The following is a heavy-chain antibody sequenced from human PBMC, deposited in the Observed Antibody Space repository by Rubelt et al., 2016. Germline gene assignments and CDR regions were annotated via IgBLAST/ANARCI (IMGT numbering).Heavy chain of an antibody. D-gene: IGHD3-3*01. V-gene: IGHV4-31*03. J-gene: IGHJ4*02. Sequence: QLQLQESGPGLVKPSQTLSLTCTVSGGSISSGGYYWSWIRQHPGKGLEWIGYIYYSGSTYYNPSPKSRVTISVDTSKNQFSLKLSSVTAADTAVYYCARGAFWSGNTPFDYWGQGTLVTVSS. CDR1: GGSISSGGYY. CDR2: IYYSGST. CDR3: ARGAFWSGNTPFDY.